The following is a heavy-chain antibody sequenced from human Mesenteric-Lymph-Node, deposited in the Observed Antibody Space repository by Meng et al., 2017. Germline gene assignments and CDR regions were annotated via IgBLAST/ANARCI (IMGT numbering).Heavy chain of an antibody. CDR3: ARNKQYCSGGSCAPSFMDV. CDR2: ISSDGSNK. J-gene: IGHJ6*02. Sequence: GESLKISCAASGFSFSTYVMHWVRQAPGKGLEWVAVISSDGSNKYYTDSVKGRFTISRDNSKNTLYLQMNSLRAEDTAVYYCARNKQYCSGGSCAPSFMDVWGRGTTVTVSS. D-gene: IGHD2-15*01. CDR1: GFSFSTYV. V-gene: IGHV3-30*07.